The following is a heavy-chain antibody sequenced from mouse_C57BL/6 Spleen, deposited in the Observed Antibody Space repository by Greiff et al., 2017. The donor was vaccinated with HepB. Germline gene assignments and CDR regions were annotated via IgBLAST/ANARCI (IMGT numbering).Heavy chain of an antibody. D-gene: IGHD1-1*01. CDR2: IDPANGNT. V-gene: IGHV14-3*01. CDR3: ASSIYYYGSRAPYFDS. J-gene: IGHJ2*01. CDR1: GFNIKNTY. Sequence: DVQLQESVAELVRPGASVKLSCTASGFNIKNTYMHWVKQRPEQGLEWIGRIDPANGNTKYAPKFQGKATITADTSSNTAYLQLSSLTSEDTAIYYCASSIYYYGSRAPYFDSWGQGTTLTVSS.